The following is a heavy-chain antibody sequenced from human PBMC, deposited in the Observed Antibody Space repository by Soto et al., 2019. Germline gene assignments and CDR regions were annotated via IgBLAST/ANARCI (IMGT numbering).Heavy chain of an antibody. CDR2: IYWDDDK. CDR1: GFSLSTSGVA. CDR3: GRALDFGGRWYFDL. Sequence: QITLKESGPTLVKPTQTLTLTCTFSGFSLSTSGVAVGWIRQPPGKALEWLTLIYWDDDKSYSPSLKSRLTITMDTSKSQVVPTVANMDPVDPATYDCGRALDFGGRWYFDLWGRGTLFTVSS. V-gene: IGHV2-5*02. J-gene: IGHJ2*01. D-gene: IGHD4-17*01.